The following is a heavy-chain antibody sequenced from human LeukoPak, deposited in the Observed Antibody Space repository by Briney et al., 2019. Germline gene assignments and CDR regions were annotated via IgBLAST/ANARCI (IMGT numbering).Heavy chain of an antibody. J-gene: IGHJ4*02. D-gene: IGHD5-12*01. CDR3: ARGSLYVDIVATITC. V-gene: IGHV3-48*03. CDR2: ISSSGSTI. Sequence: GGPLRLSCAAFGFTFSNYEMNWVRQAPGKGLEWVSYISSSGSTIYYADSVKGRFTISRDNAKNSLYLQMNSLRAEDTAVYYCARGSLYVDIVATITCWGQGTLVTVSS. CDR1: GFTFSNYE.